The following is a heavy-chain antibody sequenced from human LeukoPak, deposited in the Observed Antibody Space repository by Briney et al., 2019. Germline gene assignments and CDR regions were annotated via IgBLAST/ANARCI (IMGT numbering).Heavy chain of an antibody. D-gene: IGHD6-19*01. CDR1: VFTVSSAY. Sequence: HPGGSLKLSCAASVFTVSSAYISWVRQAPWKGLEWLSAIYSDGNTYYADSVKGRFTIFRDNSKNMLYLQMNSLRADDTAVYYCARAPSGWYFDSWGQGTLVTVSS. CDR2: IYSDGNT. V-gene: IGHV3-53*01. CDR3: ARAPSGWYFDS. J-gene: IGHJ4*02.